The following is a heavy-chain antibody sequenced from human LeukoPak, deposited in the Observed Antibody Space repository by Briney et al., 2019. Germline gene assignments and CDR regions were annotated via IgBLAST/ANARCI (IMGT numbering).Heavy chain of an antibody. Sequence: PGGSLRLSCAASGFTFDDYAMHGVRQAPGKGLEWVSGISWNSGSIGYADSVKGRFTISRDNAKNSLYLQMNSLRAEDTALYYCAKEGALLLTLYYFDYWGQGTLVTVSS. CDR2: ISWNSGSI. CDR1: GFTFDDYA. J-gene: IGHJ4*02. CDR3: AKEGALLLTLYYFDY. D-gene: IGHD2-21*02. V-gene: IGHV3-9*01.